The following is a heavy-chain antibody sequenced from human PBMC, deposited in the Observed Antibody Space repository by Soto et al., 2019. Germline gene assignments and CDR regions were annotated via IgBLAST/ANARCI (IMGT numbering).Heavy chain of an antibody. V-gene: IGHV1-2*02. CDR2: INPNSGDT. CDR1: GYTFTGYY. D-gene: IGHD6-6*01. J-gene: IGHJ4*02. CDR3: ASSSSSFLFDY. Sequence: QVQLVQSGAEVKKPGASVKVSCKASGYTFTGYYMHWVRQAPGQGLEWMGWINPNSGDTNYAQKFQGRVTMTRDTSISTAYMELSRLRSDDTAVYYCASSSSSFLFDYWGQGTLVTVSS.